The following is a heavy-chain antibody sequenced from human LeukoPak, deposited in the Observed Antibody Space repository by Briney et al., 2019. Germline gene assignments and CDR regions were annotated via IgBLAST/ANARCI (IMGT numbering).Heavy chain of an antibody. CDR2: IWYDGSNK. D-gene: IGHD2-2*01. Sequence: GGSLRLSCAASGFTFSSYWMSWVRQAPGKGLEWVAVIWYDGSNKYYADSVKGRFTISRDNSKNTLYLQMNSLRAEDTAVYYCARDGVRYCSSTSCYRDDAFDIWGQGTMVTVSS. CDR1: GFTFSSYW. CDR3: ARDGVRYCSSTSCYRDDAFDI. V-gene: IGHV3-33*08. J-gene: IGHJ3*02.